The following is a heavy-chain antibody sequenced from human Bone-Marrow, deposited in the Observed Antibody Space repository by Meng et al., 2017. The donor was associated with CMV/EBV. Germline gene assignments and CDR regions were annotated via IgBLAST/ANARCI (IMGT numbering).Heavy chain of an antibody. CDR2: ISYDGSNN. D-gene: IGHD3-10*01. J-gene: IGHJ3*02. CDR3: ARVGSYYGSGSYSNEVASDI. V-gene: IGHV3-30*04. Sequence: GESLKISCAASGFTFSSYAMHWVRQAPGKGLEWVAVISYDGSNNYYADSVKGRFTISRDNSKNTLYLQMNSLRAEDTAVYYCARVGSYYGSGSYSNEVASDIWGQGSLVTVSS. CDR1: GFTFSSYA.